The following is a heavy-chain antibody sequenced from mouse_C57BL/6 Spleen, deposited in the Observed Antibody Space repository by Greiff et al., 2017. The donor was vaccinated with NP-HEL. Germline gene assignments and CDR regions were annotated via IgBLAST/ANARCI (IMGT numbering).Heavy chain of an antibody. J-gene: IGHJ2*01. CDR1: GYTFTSYW. V-gene: IGHV1-64*01. Sequence: QVQLKQPGAELVKPGASVKLSCKASGYTFTSYWMHWVKQRPGQGLEWIGMIHPNSGSTNYNEKFKSKATLTVDKSSSTAYMQLSSLTSEDSAVYYCARERYYGSNYFDYWGQGTTLTVSS. CDR3: ARERYYGSNYFDY. CDR2: IHPNSGST. D-gene: IGHD1-1*01.